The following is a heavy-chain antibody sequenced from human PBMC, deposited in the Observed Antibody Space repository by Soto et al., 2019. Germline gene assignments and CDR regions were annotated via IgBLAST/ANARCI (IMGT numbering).Heavy chain of an antibody. CDR2: IYYSGST. D-gene: IGHD6-6*01. J-gene: IGHJ6*03. V-gene: IGHV4-59*08. Sequence: SETLSLTCTVSGGSISSYYWSWIRQPPGKGLEWIGYIYYSGSTNYNPSLKSRVTISVNTSTNEFSLKLSSVTAADTAVYYCASIGTRELGSIAARRYMDVWGKGTTVTVSS. CDR3: ASIGTRELGSIAARRYMDV. CDR1: GGSISSYY.